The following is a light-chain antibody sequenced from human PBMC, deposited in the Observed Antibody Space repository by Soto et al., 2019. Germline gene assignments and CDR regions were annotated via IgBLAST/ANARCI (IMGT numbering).Light chain of an antibody. CDR2: GAS. Sequence: EIVMTQSPATLSVSPGERATLSCRASQSVSSSLAWYQQKPGQAPRLLIYGASTRATGIPARFSGSGSGTEFTLTISSLQSEDFAVYYCQQYNTWLRTFGQGTKVEI. J-gene: IGKJ1*01. V-gene: IGKV3-15*01. CDR1: QSVSSS. CDR3: QQYNTWLRT.